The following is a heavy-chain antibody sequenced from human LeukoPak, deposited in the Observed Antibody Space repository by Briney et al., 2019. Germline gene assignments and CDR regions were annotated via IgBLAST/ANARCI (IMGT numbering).Heavy chain of an antibody. J-gene: IGHJ3*02. CDR2: INHSGST. D-gene: IGHD3-16*02. CDR3: ARITFGGVISI. Sequence: SETLSLTCAVYGGSFSGYYWSWIRQPPGKGLEWIGEINHSGSTNYNPSLKSRVTISVDTSKNQFSLKLSSVTAADTAVYYCARITFGGVISIWGQGTMVTVSS. V-gene: IGHV4-34*01. CDR1: GGSFSGYY.